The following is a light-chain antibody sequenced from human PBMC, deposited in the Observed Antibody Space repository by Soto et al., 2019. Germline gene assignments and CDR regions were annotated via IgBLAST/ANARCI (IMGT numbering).Light chain of an antibody. V-gene: IGLV2-14*01. CDR1: GSDIGAYNY. Sequence: QSALTQPASVSGSPGQSITISCTGSGSDIGAYNYVSWYQKHPGKAPKLLIHGVPRRPAWVSSRFSASKSAYTASLTISGLQAEDEANYYCSSFTTSYFYVFGPGTKVTVL. CDR2: GVP. CDR3: SSFTTSYFYV. J-gene: IGLJ1*01.